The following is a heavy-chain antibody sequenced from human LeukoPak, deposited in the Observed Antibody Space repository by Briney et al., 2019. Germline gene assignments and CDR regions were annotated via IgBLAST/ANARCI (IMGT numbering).Heavy chain of an antibody. V-gene: IGHV4-59*01. D-gene: IGHD6-6*01. Sequence: SETLSLTCTVSGGSISSYYWRWLRQPPGKALEWLGYIYYSGCHNYNPSLKSPVTISVDTSQNQFALTQDPLNAAGPGDYLRGRGPIAALDYWGQGALVTVSS. CDR3: GRGPIAALDY. CDR1: GGSISSYY. CDR2: IYYSGCH. J-gene: IGHJ4*02.